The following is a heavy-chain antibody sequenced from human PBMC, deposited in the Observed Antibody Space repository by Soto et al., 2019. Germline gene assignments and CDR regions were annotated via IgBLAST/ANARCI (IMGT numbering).Heavy chain of an antibody. CDR1: GFAFSSYG. CDR2: IGSSSSSI. J-gene: IGHJ3*02. CDR3: ARKVITGTTRGAFDI. D-gene: IGHD1-20*01. V-gene: IGHV3-48*02. Sequence: GGSLRLSCAASGFAFSSYGMSWVRQAPGKGLEWVSYIGSSSSSIYYADSVKGRFTISRDNANNSLYLQMNSLRDGDTAVYYCARKVITGTTRGAFDIWGQGTMVTVSS.